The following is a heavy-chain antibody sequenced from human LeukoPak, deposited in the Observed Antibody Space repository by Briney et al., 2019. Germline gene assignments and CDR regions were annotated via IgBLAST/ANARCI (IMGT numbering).Heavy chain of an antibody. D-gene: IGHD3-22*01. V-gene: IGHV3-30*18. Sequence: PGRSLRLSCAASGFTFSCYGRHWVRQAPGKGLEWVAVISYDGSNKYYANSVKGRFTISRDNSKNTLYLQMNSLRAEDTAVYYCAKGRNPYDSSGYYDLGGQGTLVTVSS. CDR2: ISYDGSNK. CDR1: GFTFSCYG. CDR3: AKGRNPYDSSGYYDL. J-gene: IGHJ4*02.